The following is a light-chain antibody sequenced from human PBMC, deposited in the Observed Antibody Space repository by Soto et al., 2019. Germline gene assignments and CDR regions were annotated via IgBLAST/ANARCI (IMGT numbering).Light chain of an antibody. J-gene: IGKJ1*01. V-gene: IGKV3-20*01. CDR2: GAS. CDR3: QQYGSSLPWT. Sequence: EIVLTQSPGTLSLSPGERATLSCRASQSVSSSYLAWYQQKPGQAPRLLIYGASSRATGIPDRFSGSGSGTNFTLTISRLEPEDFAVYYCQQYGSSLPWTFGQGTMVDIK. CDR1: QSVSSSY.